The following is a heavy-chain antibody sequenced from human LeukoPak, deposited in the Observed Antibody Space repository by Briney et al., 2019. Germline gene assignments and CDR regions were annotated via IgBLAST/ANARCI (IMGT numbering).Heavy chain of an antibody. J-gene: IGHJ4*02. CDR3: AKGSSGWYGSCDY. CDR1: GFTFSSYA. V-gene: IGHV3-64*04. D-gene: IGHD6-19*01. Sequence: GGSLRLSCSASGFTFSSYAMHWVRQAPGKGLEYVSAISSNGGSTYYADSVKGRFTISRDNSKNTLYLQMNSLRAEDTAVYYCAKGSSGWYGSCDYWGQGTLVTVSS. CDR2: ISSNGGST.